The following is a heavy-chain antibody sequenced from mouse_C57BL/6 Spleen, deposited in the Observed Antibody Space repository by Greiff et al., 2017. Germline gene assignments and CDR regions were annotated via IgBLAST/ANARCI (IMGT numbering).Heavy chain of an antibody. V-gene: IGHV14-1*01. CDR1: GFNIKDYY. D-gene: IGHD1-1*01. Sequence: VQLQQSGAELVRPGASVKLSCTASGFNIKDYYMHWVKQRPEQGLEWIGRFDPEDGDTEYAPRFQGKATMTADTSSNTAYLQLISLTSEDTAVYYCTLCGSSPVGCWVEGTVVTVSA. CDR3: TLCGSSPVGC. J-gene: IGHJ3*01. CDR2: FDPEDGDT.